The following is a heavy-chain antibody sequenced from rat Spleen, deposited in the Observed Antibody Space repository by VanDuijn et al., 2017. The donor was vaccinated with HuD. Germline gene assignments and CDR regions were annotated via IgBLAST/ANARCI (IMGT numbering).Heavy chain of an antibody. D-gene: IGHD1-10*01. CDR3: ARITTTLFDY. J-gene: IGHJ2*01. V-gene: IGHV3-1*01. CDR2: ISYSGST. Sequence: EVQLQESGPGLVKPSQSLSLTCSVTGHSITSSYRWNWIRKFPGNKMEWIGHISYSGSTSYNPSLKSRISITRDTSKNQFFLQLNSITTEDTATYYCARITTTLFDYWGQGVMVTVSS. CDR1: GHSITSSY.